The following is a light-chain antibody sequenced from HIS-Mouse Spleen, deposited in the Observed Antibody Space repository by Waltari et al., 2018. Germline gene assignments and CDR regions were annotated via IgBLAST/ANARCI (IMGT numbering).Light chain of an antibody. V-gene: IGLV3-10*01. Sequence: SYELTQPPSVSVSPGQTARITCSGDALPKKYAYWYQQKSGQAPLLVIYDESKRPSGIRERFSGSSSGTMATLTISGAQVEDEADYYCYSTDSSGNHRVFGGGTKLTVL. CDR3: YSTDSSGNHRV. CDR1: ALPKKY. CDR2: DES. J-gene: IGLJ2*01.